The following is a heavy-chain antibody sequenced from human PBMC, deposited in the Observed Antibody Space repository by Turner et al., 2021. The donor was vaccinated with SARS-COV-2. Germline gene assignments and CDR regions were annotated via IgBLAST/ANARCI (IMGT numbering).Heavy chain of an antibody. CDR1: GGSISSSSYY. D-gene: IGHD6-13*01. Sequence: LQLQESGPGLVKPSQPLSLTCPVSGGSISSSSYYWGWIRQPPGTGLEWIGSIYYSGSTYYNPSLKSRVTISVDTSKNQFSLKLSSVTAADTAVYYCATSTVAGTELNYYGMDVWGQGTTVTVSS. J-gene: IGHJ6*02. CDR2: IYYSGST. CDR3: ATSTVAGTELNYYGMDV. V-gene: IGHV4-39*01.